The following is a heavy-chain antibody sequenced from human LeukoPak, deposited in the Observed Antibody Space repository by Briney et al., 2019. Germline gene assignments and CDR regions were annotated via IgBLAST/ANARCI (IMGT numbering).Heavy chain of an antibody. V-gene: IGHV4-31*03. CDR3: ARVDDSSGYLDY. CDR1: GGSISSGGYY. Sequence: SETLSLTCTVSGGSISSGGYYWSWIRQHPGKGLEWIGYIYYSGSTYYNPSLKSRVTIPVDTSKNQFSLKLSSVTAADTAVYYCARVDDSSGYLDYWGQGTLVTVSS. D-gene: IGHD3-22*01. CDR2: IYYSGST. J-gene: IGHJ4*02.